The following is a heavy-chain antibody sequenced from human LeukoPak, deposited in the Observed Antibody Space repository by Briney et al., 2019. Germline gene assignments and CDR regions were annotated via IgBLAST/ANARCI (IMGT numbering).Heavy chain of an antibody. D-gene: IGHD3-3*01. Sequence: GGSLRLSCAASGFTFSSYSMNWVRQAPGKGLEWVSYISSSSSSIYYADSVKGRFTISRNNAKNSLYLQMNSLRAEDTAVYDCARGRGLRFWAQLDIGGKGPRATVFS. J-gene: IGHJ3*02. CDR2: ISSSSSSI. CDR1: GFTFSSYS. CDR3: ARGRGLRFWAQLDI. V-gene: IGHV3-48*01.